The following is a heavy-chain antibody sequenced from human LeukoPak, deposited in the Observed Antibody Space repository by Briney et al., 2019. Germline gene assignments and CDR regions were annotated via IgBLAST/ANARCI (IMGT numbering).Heavy chain of an antibody. CDR2: IKQDGSEK. D-gene: IGHD4-11*01. CDR1: GFTFRSYW. CDR3: TREDHSNYNY. J-gene: IGHJ4*02. Sequence: PGGSLRLSCAASGFTFRSYWMSWVRQAPGKGLEWVANIKQDGSEKYYVDSVKGRFTISRDNAKNSLYLQMSSLRAEDTAVYYCTREDHSNYNYWGQGTLVTVSS. V-gene: IGHV3-7*01.